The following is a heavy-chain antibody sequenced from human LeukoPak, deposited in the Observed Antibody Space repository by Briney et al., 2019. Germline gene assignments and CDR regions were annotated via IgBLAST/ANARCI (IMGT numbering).Heavy chain of an antibody. Sequence: GGSLRLSCAASGFTFSSYWMSWVRQAPGKGLEWVSYISSSSTIYYADSVKGRFTISRDNAKNSLYLQMNSLRAEDTAVYYCAKDSCSGGSCYRYYYYYYYMDVWGKGTTVTISS. CDR3: AKDSCSGGSCYRYYYYYYYMDV. D-gene: IGHD2-15*01. V-gene: IGHV3-48*01. J-gene: IGHJ6*03. CDR2: ISSSSTI. CDR1: GFTFSSYW.